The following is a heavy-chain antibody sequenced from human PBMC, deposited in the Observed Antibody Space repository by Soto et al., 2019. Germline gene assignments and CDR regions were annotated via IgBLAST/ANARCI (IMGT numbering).Heavy chain of an antibody. CDR1: GYTFTSYG. CDR3: ARRYGLFFGY. D-gene: IGHD4-17*01. V-gene: IGHV1-18*01. CDR2: ISAYNGNT. J-gene: IGHJ4*02. Sequence: ASVKVSCKASGYTFTSYGISWVRQAPGQGLEWMGWISAYNGNTNYAQKLQGRVTMTPDTSTSTAHMQLRSLRSDDPAVYHCARRYGLFFGYWVRGTRVAVAS.